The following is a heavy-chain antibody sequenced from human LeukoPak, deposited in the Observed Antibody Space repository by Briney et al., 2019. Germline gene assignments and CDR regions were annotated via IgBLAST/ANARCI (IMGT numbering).Heavy chain of an antibody. V-gene: IGHV3-48*03. CDR3: ARDLCSGGSCSDY. Sequence: GGSLRLSCAASGFTLSSYEMNWVRQAPGKGLEWVSYISSSGGTIHYADSVKGRFTISRDNAKNSLYLQMNSLRAEDTAIYYCARDLCSGGSCSDYWGQGTLVTVSS. D-gene: IGHD2-15*01. CDR2: ISSSGGTI. CDR1: GFTLSSYE. J-gene: IGHJ4*02.